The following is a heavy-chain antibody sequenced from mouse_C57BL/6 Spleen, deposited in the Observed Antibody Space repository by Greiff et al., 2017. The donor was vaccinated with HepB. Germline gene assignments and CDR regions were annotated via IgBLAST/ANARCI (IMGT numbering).Heavy chain of an antibody. D-gene: IGHD2-4*01. Sequence: EVMLVESGGGLVKPGGSLKLSCAASGFTFSDYGMHWVRQAPEKGLEWVAYISSGSSTIYYADTVKGRFTISRDNAKNTPFLQMTSLRSEDTAMYYCARPYDYDGFAYWGQGTLVTVSA. J-gene: IGHJ3*01. CDR1: GFTFSDYG. CDR3: ARPYDYDGFAY. V-gene: IGHV5-17*01. CDR2: ISSGSSTI.